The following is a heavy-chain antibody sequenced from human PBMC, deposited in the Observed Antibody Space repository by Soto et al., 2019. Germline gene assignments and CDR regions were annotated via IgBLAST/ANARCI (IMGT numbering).Heavy chain of an antibody. CDR2: VSGSGGTT. Sequence: GGSLRLSCAASGFTFSIYAMSWVRQAPGKGLEWVATVSGSGGTTYYADSVKGRFTISRDNPESTLYSQTNSLRVEDTAAYYCAKGITLFGVPAPVAPYDYSGQGTLVTVSS. CDR1: GFTFSIYA. CDR3: AKGITLFGVPAPVAPYDY. J-gene: IGHJ4*02. D-gene: IGHD3-3*01. V-gene: IGHV3-23*01.